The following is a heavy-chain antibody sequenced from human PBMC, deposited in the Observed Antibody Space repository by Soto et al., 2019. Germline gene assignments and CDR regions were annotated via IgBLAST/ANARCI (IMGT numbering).Heavy chain of an antibody. Sequence: VQLVQSGAEVKKPGASVRISCTASEISYTTYAIHWVRQAPGQGLEWMGWINAGNGDTRYSQRFQGRVTLTRDTSATTTYMDLSSLRSEDTSIYYCARAISGYVTWGQGTLVTVSS. CDR1: EISYTTYA. D-gene: IGHD5-12*01. V-gene: IGHV1-3*01. CDR3: ARAISGYVT. CDR2: INAGNGDT. J-gene: IGHJ4*02.